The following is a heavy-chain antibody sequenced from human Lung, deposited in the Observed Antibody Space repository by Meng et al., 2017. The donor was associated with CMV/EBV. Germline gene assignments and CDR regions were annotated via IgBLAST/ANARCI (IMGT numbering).Heavy chain of an antibody. J-gene: IGHJ4*02. D-gene: IGHD3-3*01. Sequence: GGSLRLCCKASGLTFSNHGMHWVRKAPGKGLEWVAFIWSDGSATYYADSVRGRFTISRDNSKNTVYLQMNSLRTEDTAVYSCEKEDGVRDLEWFSVRGQKTMVTVSS. CDR3: EKEDGVRDLEWFSV. CDR1: GLTFSNHG. CDR2: IWSDGSAT. V-gene: IGHV3-30*02.